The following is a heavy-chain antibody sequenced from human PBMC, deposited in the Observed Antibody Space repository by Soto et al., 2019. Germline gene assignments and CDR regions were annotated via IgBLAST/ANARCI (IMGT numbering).Heavy chain of an antibody. CDR3: ARQLYDSDTATKWQCCFDS. J-gene: IGHJ4*02. D-gene: IGHD5-18*01. Sequence: VESLKISCKGAGYSFAGYCITWVLQKPGKDLEWMGRIDPSDSQTYYSPSFRGHVTISVTKSITTVFLQWSSLRASDTAMYYCARQLYDSDTATKWQCCFDSWGQRTTVTVSS. CDR2: IDPSDSQT. CDR1: GYSFAGYC. V-gene: IGHV5-10-1*01.